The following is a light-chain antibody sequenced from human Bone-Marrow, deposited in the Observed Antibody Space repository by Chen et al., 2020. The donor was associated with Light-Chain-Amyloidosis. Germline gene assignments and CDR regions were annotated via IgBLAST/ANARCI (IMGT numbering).Light chain of an antibody. CDR3: QVWDRSSDRPV. J-gene: IGLJ3*02. Sequence: SYVLTQPSSVSAAPGQTATIACGGNNIGSTSVHWYQQTPGQAPLLVVYDDSDRPPGIPERLSGSNSGNTATLTISRVEAGDEADYYCQVWDRSSDRPVFGGGTKLTVL. CDR2: DDS. CDR1: NIGSTS. V-gene: IGLV3-21*02.